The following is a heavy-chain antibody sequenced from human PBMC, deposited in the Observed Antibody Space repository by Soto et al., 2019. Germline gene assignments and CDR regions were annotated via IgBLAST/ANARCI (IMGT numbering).Heavy chain of an antibody. J-gene: IGHJ5*02. V-gene: IGHV4-61*01. D-gene: IGHD2-8*02. CDR1: GGAVSAGSYY. CDR2: LYYTGRT. CDR3: ARVGSTETCCDP. Sequence: QVQLQESGPGLVKPSETLSLTCTVSGGAVSAGSYYWSWIRQPPGKGLEWIGFLYYTGRTNYNPSLKSRVTMSLDTSKNQVSLNLTSVTAADTAVYYCARVGSTETCCDPWGQGTLVTVSS.